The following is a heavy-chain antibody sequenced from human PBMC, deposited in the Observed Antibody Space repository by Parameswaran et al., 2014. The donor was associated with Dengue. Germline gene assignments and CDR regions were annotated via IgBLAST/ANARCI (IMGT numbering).Heavy chain of an antibody. CDR2: ISGSGGST. CDR3: ATQYDFWSGYSYYYYGMDV. Sequence: VRQAPGKGLEWVSAISGSGGSTYYADSVKGRFTISRDNSKNTLYLQMNSLRAEDTAVYYCATQYDFWSGYSYYYYGMDVWGQGTTVTVSS. J-gene: IGHJ6*02. D-gene: IGHD3-3*01. V-gene: IGHV3-23*01.